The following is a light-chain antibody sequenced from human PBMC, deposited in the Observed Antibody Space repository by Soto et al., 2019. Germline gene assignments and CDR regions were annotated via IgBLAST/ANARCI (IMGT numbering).Light chain of an antibody. J-gene: IGLJ2*01. CDR2: DNN. Sequence: QAVVTQPPSVSAAPGQRVTISCSGSSSNIGNNFVSWYQQLPGTAPKLLIYDNNKRISGIPDRFSGSQSGTSATLDITGLQTGDEADYYCGTWDNSLSARLFGGGTKLTVL. V-gene: IGLV1-51*01. CDR3: GTWDNSLSARL. CDR1: SSNIGNNF.